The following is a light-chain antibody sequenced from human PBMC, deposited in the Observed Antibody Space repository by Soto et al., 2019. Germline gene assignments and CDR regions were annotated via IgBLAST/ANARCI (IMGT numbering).Light chain of an antibody. CDR3: QQYYSTPYN. CDR1: QSVLYSYNNENY. CDR2: WAS. J-gene: IGKJ2*01. V-gene: IGKV4-1*01. Sequence: EIVMTQSPDSLAVSLGERATINCKSSQSVLYSYNNENYLAWYQQKTGQSPKLLIHWASTRTSGVPDRFSGSWSGTDCTLTLSSLQAADVAGYFCQQYYSTPYNLGQGTKLEIK.